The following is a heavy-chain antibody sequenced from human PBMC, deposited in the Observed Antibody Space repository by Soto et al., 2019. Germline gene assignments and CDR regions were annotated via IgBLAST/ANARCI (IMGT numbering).Heavy chain of an antibody. CDR1: GGSISSYY. Sequence: PSETLSLTCTVSGGSISSYYWSWIRQPPGKGLEWIGYIYYSGSTNYNPSLKSRVTISVDTSKNQFSLKLSSVTAADTAVYYCARARWLQQIFDYWGQGTLVTVSS. CDR2: IYYSGST. J-gene: IGHJ4*02. V-gene: IGHV4-59*01. CDR3: ARARWLQQIFDY. D-gene: IGHD5-12*01.